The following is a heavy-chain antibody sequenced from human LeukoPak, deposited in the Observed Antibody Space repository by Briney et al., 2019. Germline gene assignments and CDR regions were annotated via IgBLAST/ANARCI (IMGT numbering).Heavy chain of an antibody. V-gene: IGHV3-23*01. CDR2: ISSRGDST. CDR1: GFIFSNYA. Sequence: GGSLRLSCAASGFIFSNYAMSWVRQVAGRGLEWVSPISSRGDSTYVADSVKGRFTISRDNSKNSLYLQMNTVRAEDTAVYYCVKGPRPDITVAHTVENWGQGTLVTVSS. J-gene: IGHJ4*02. CDR3: VKGPRPDITVAHTVEN. D-gene: IGHD6-19*01.